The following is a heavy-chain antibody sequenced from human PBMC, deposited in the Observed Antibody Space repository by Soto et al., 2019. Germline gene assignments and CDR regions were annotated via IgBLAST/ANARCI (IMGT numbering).Heavy chain of an antibody. CDR2: ISHVFGTA. CDR1: GGTFTSDA. Sequence: QVQLVQSGTEVKKPGSAVKVSCKASGGTFTSDAISWVRQVPGQGLEWMGGISHVFGTANNAPKFQARLTITAYASTNTAPIALTGLTSEDTDLYSCASETARTVGCNGYSRIFDFWGQGPLVTVSS. V-gene: IGHV1-69*01. J-gene: IGHJ5*01. D-gene: IGHD3-22*01. CDR3: ASETARTVGCNGYSRIFDF.